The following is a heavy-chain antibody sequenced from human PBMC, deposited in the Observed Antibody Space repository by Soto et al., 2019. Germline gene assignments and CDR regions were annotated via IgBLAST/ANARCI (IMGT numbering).Heavy chain of an antibody. CDR1: GGSIRISDV. J-gene: IGHJ4*02. D-gene: IGHD5-12*01. CDR2: IDYSGTT. V-gene: IGHV4-39*02. CDR3: ATDGPYSSRSN. Sequence: PSETLSLTCTVSGGSIRISDVCNWIRQTPGKGLEWIGSIDYSGTTYYNPSLKSRVSMSVDPSKNQFSLKLTSVTSPDTAVYYCATDGPYSSRSNWGQGTLVTVSS.